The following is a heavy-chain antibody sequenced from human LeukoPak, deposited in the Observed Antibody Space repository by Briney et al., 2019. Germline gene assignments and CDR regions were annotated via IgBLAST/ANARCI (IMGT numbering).Heavy chain of an antibody. Sequence: QPGGSLRLSCAASGFTFSAYSMNWVRQAPGKGLDWVSYISSRSFTIYYADSVKGRFTISRDNAKNSLYLEMNSLRDEDTAVYYCARSVIAVAGCDAFDIWGQGTVVTVSS. CDR2: ISSRSFTI. D-gene: IGHD6-19*01. J-gene: IGHJ3*02. CDR3: ARSVIAVAGCDAFDI. CDR1: GFTFSAYS. V-gene: IGHV3-48*02.